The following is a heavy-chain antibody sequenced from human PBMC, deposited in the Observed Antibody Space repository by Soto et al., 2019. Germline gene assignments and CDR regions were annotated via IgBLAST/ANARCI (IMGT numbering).Heavy chain of an antibody. CDR1: GYDFTSDW. J-gene: IGHJ5*02. CDR3: ARTHLVATPRTWFDP. D-gene: IGHD5-12*01. CDR2: IYPRDSDT. V-gene: IGHV5-51*01. Sequence: PGESLKISCEASGYDFTSDWIGWVRQMPGKGLEWMGIIYPRDSDTRYNPSFQGQVTISVDKSINTAYLQWSSLKASDSAMYYCARTHLVATPRTWFDPWAQRTLVTISA.